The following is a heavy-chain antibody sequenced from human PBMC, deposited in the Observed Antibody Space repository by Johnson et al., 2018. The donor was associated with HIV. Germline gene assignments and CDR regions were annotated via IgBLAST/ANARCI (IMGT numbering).Heavy chain of an antibody. CDR3: ASKIVVVPGGVGTFDI. CDR2: IYSGGST. J-gene: IGHJ3*02. D-gene: IGHD3-22*01. V-gene: IGHV3-53*01. Sequence: VQLVESGGGLIQPGGSLRLSCAASGFTVSNNYMTWVRQAPGKGLEWVSVIYSGGSTYYADSVKGRFTISRDNSKNTLYLQMNSLRAEDTAVYYCASKIVVVPGGVGTFDIWGQVTMVTVSS. CDR1: GFTVSNNY.